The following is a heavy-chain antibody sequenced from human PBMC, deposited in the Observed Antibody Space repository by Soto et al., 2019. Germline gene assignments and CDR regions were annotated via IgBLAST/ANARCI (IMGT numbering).Heavy chain of an antibody. CDR3: VKDTYYYDSSGYYIFDY. CDR1: GLTFSRYG. CDR2: ISYDGSNK. Sequence: QEQLVESGGGVVQPGRSLRLSCAASGLTFSRYGMHWVRQAPGKGLEWAAHISYDGSNKHYAESVKGRFTISRDSSKNTLYLQMNSLRAEDTAVYYCVKDTYYYDSSGYYIFDYWGQGTPVAVSS. D-gene: IGHD3-22*01. V-gene: IGHV3-30*18. J-gene: IGHJ4*02.